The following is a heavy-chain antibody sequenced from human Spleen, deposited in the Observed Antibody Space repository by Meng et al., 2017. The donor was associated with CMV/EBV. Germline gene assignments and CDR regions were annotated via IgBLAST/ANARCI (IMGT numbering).Heavy chain of an antibody. J-gene: IGHJ3*02. V-gene: IGHV4-59*01. CDR3: ATRPDVAFDI. Sequence: SETLSLTCTVSPGSINSYYFSWIRQPPGKGLEWIGYIYYSGSTNYNPSLKSRVTISVDTSKNQFSLKLRSVTAADTAVYYCATRPDVAFDIWGQGTKVTVSS. D-gene: IGHD1-14*01. CDR1: PGSINSYY. CDR2: IYYSGST.